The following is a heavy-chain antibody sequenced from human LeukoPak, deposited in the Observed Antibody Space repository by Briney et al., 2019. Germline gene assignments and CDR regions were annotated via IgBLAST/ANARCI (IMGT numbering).Heavy chain of an antibody. CDR3: ARDPSKGSGSYPPV. CDR1: GGSISSGSYY. Sequence: SQTLSLTCTVSGGSISSGSYYWSWIRQPVGKGLEWIGRIYTSGSTNYNPSLKSRVTISVDTSKNQFSLKLSSVTAADTAVYYCARDPSKGSGSYPPVWGQGTLVTVSS. CDR2: IYTSGST. D-gene: IGHD3-10*01. J-gene: IGHJ4*02. V-gene: IGHV4-61*02.